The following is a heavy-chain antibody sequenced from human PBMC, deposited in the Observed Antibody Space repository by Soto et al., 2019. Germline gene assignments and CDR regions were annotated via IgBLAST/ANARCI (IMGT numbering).Heavy chain of an antibody. V-gene: IGHV4-59*08. Sequence: SETLSLTCTVSNGSISPNYWSWIRQPPGKGLEWIGYIYFAGTTTYNPSLKSRVTILLDASKNRFSLRLTSVTAADTAVYYCARLGAYFQALDSWGQGTLVTVSS. J-gene: IGHJ4*02. CDR1: NGSISPNY. D-gene: IGHD3-16*01. CDR2: IYFAGTT. CDR3: ARLGAYFQALDS.